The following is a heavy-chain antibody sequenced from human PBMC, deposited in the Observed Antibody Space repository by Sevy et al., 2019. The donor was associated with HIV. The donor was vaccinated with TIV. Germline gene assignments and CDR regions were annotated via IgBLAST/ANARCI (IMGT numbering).Heavy chain of an antibody. CDR3: ARENGVDALDI. D-gene: IGHD2-8*01. Sequence: ASVKVSCKASGYTFTGYYMHWVRQAPGQGLEWMGWINPNSGGTNYAQKFQGRDTMTRDTSISKAYMELSRARSADTAVYCCARENGVDALDIWGKGTIVTVS. CDR1: GYTFTGYY. CDR2: INPNSGGT. V-gene: IGHV1-2*02. J-gene: IGHJ3*02.